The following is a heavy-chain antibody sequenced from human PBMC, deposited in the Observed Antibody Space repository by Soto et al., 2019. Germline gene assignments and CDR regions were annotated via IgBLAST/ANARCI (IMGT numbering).Heavy chain of an antibody. J-gene: IGHJ4*02. CDR2: MSGSGGDT. D-gene: IGHD3-10*01. CDR3: AKDSRICGSGSYLAY. V-gene: IGHV3-23*01. Sequence: EVQLLEYGGGLVQPGGSPRLSCAASGFTFSSYAMSWVRQAPGKGLGWVSGMSGSGGDTYYADSVNGRFTISRDNSKHSLYLQLNSRRAEETAVYYCAKDSRICGSGSYLAYWGQGTLVPVS. CDR1: GFTFSSYA.